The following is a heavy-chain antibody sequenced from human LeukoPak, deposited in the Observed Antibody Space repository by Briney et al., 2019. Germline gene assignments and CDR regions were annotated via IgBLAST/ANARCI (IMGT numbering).Heavy chain of an antibody. V-gene: IGHV3-74*01. CDR2: INSDGSIT. D-gene: IGHD1-26*01. J-gene: IGHJ4*02. CDR3: VRGGYQFEY. Sequence: GGSLRLSCAASGFTFTTYWMHWVRQAPGKGLVWVSHINSDGSITSYADSVKGRFTISRDNAKNTLYLQMNSLRVEDSAVYYCVRGGYQFEYWGQGTLVTVSS. CDR1: GFTFTTYW.